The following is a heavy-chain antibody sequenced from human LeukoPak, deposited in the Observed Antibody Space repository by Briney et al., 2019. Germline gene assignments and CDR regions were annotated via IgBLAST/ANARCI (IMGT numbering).Heavy chain of an antibody. CDR3: ARHGGTGYNWFDP. D-gene: IGHD2-15*01. J-gene: IGHJ5*02. CDR2: IYYSGST. V-gene: IGHV4-39*01. Sequence: PSETLSLTCTVSGGSISSSSYYWGWIRQPPGKGLEWIGSIYYSGSTYYNPSLKSRVTISVDTSKNQFSLKLSSVTAADTAVYYCARHGGTGYNWFDPWAREPWSPSPQ. CDR1: GGSISSSSYY.